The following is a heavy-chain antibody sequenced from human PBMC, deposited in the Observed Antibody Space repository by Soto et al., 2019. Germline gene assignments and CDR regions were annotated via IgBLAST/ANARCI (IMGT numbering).Heavy chain of an antibody. CDR3: AIKIRGSTTRPNYWYFDL. V-gene: IGHV3-23*01. Sequence: EVQVLESGGGLVQPGGSLRLSCAGSGFTFINYAMNWVRQAPGKGLEWVSSISGGGDAAFFPDSVRGRFTISRDNSKNTVTLQMNSLGVDDTAVYYCAIKIRGSTTRPNYWYFDLWGRGTLVTVSS. CDR2: ISGGGDAA. CDR1: GFTFINYA. J-gene: IGHJ2*01. D-gene: IGHD3-10*01.